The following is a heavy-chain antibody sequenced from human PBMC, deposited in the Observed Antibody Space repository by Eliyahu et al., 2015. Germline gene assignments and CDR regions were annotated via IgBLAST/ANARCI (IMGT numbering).Heavy chain of an antibody. CDR1: GXSFXGYY. CDR3: ARYPRRGSTYAFDI. J-gene: IGHJ3*02. V-gene: IGHV4-34*01. Sequence: QVQLQQWGAGLLKPSETLSLTCAXXGXSFXGYYWSXIRQPPXKGLEWIGEIXHSXSTNYNPSLKSRVTISVDTSKNQFSLKLSSVTAADTAVYYCARYPRRGSTYAFDIWGQGTMVTVSS. CDR2: IXHSXST. D-gene: IGHD3-10*01.